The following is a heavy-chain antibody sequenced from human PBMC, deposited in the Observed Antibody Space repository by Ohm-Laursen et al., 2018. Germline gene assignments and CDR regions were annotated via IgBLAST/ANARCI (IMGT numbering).Heavy chain of an antibody. CDR3: AHSFLYYDILTGYSNWFDP. CDR1: GLSLSTSGVG. CDR2: IYWNDDK. V-gene: IGHV2-5*01. J-gene: IGHJ5*02. Sequence: TQTLTLTCTFSGLSLSTSGVGVGWIRQPPGKALEWLALIYWNDDKPYSPSLKSRLTITKDSSKNQVVLTMTNMDPVDTATYYCAHSFLYYDILTGYSNWFDPWGQGTLVTVSS. D-gene: IGHD3-9*01.